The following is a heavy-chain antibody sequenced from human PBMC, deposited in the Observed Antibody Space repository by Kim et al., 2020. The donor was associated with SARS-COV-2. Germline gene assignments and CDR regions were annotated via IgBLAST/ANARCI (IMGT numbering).Heavy chain of an antibody. V-gene: IGHV3-23*01. J-gene: IGHJ3*02. CDR3: AKGGDAFDI. Sequence: GSKYYADSVKGRFTISRDNSKNTLYLQMNSLRAEDTAVYYCAKGGDAFDIWGQGTMVTVSS. CDR2: GSK.